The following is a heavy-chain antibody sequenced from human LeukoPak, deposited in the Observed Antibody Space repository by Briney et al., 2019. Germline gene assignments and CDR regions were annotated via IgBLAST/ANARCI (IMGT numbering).Heavy chain of an antibody. CDR3: TRDCGGDCPSLDY. Sequence: PGGSLRLSCTASGFTFGDYAMSWVRQAPGKGLEWVGFIRSKAYGGTTEYAASVKGRFTISRDDSKSIAYLQMNSLKTEDTAVYYCTRDCGGDCPSLDYWGQGTLVTVSS. J-gene: IGHJ4*02. CDR2: IRSKAYGGTT. D-gene: IGHD2-21*01. CDR1: GFTFGDYA. V-gene: IGHV3-49*04.